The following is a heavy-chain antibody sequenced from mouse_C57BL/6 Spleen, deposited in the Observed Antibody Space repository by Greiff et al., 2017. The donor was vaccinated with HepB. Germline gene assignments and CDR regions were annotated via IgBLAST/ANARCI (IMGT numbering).Heavy chain of an antibody. Sequence: QVQLQQPGAGLVRPGSSVKLSCKASGYTFTSYWMHWVKQRPIQGLEWIGNIDTSDSETHYTQKFKDKATLTVDKSTSTAYMQLNSLTSEDSAVYYCARGWDYGSSYWYFDVWGKGTTVTVSS. CDR1: GYTFTSYW. J-gene: IGHJ1*03. D-gene: IGHD1-1*01. V-gene: IGHV1-52*01. CDR3: ARGWDYGSSYWYFDV. CDR2: IDTSDSET.